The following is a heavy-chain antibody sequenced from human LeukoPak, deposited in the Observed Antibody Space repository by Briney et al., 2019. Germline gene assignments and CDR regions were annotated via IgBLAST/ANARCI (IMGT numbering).Heavy chain of an antibody. D-gene: IGHD4-17*01. Sequence: GSLRLSCAASGFTVSSNYMSWVRQAPGKGLEWVSVIYSGGSTHYADSVKGRFTISRDNSKNTLYLQMNSLRAEDTAVYYCARDNGDYLGAGFDYWGQGTLVTVSS. J-gene: IGHJ4*02. CDR3: ARDNGDYLGAGFDY. CDR1: GFTVSSNY. V-gene: IGHV3-53*01. CDR2: IYSGGST.